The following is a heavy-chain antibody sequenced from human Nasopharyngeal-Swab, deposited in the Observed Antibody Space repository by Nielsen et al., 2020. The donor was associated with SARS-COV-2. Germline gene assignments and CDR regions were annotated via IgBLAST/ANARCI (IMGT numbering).Heavy chain of an antibody. J-gene: IGHJ4*02. CDR3: ARGGWGDYPDY. V-gene: IGHV4-34*01. D-gene: IGHD4-17*01. Sequence: SETLSLTCAVYGRSFSGYYWSWIRQPPGKGLEWIGEINHSGSTNYNPSLKSRVTISVDTSKNQFSLKLSSVTAADTAVYYCARGGWGDYPDYWGQGTLVTVSS. CDR1: GRSFSGYY. CDR2: INHSGST.